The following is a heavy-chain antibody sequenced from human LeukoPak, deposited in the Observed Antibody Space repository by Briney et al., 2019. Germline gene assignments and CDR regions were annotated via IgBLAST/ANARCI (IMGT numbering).Heavy chain of an antibody. CDR2: IHYNGIT. J-gene: IGHJ4*02. V-gene: IGHV4-59*08. CDR1: GSMYNYY. CDR3: ARRISSGGTYAHFDY. D-gene: IGHD1-26*01. Sequence: SETLSLTCTVSGSMYNYYWSWIRQPPGKGLEWIGYIHYNGITNYNPSLKSRVTMSLDTSKNQVSLKLNSVTAADTAVYYCARRISSGGTYAHFDYWAREPWSPSPQ.